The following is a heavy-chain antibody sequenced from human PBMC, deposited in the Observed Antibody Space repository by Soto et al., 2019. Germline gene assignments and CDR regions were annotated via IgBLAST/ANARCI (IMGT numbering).Heavy chain of an antibody. J-gene: IGHJ4*02. CDR3: ARHTPALSLSAH. D-gene: IGHD2-15*01. Sequence: PSETLSLTCTVSGGSISSSSYYWGWIRQPPGKGLEWIGSIYYSGSTYYNPSLKSRVTISVNTSKNQFSLKLSSVTAADTAVYYCARHTPALSLSAHSGQRTLVTVSS. CDR1: GGSISSSSYY. CDR2: IYYSGST. V-gene: IGHV4-39*01.